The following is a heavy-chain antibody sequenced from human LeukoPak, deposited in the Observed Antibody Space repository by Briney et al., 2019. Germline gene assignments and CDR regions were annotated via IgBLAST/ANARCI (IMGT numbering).Heavy chain of an antibody. D-gene: IGHD5-18*01. CDR3: AKADSNGYGGVLRYFDY. CDR1: GFTFSSYA. CDR2: ISGSGGST. V-gene: IGHV3-23*01. Sequence: GGSLRLSCAASGFTFSSYAMRWVRQAPGKGLEWVSAISGSGGSTYYADSVKGRFTISRDNSKNTLYLQMNSLRAEDTAVYYCAKADSNGYGGVLRYFDYWGQGNLVTVSS. J-gene: IGHJ4*02.